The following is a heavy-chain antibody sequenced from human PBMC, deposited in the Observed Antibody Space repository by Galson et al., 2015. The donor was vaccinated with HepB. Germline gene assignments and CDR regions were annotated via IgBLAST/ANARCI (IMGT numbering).Heavy chain of an antibody. CDR1: GFTFNKAW. CDR2: ISSSSSTI. J-gene: IGHJ4*02. D-gene: IGHD6-13*01. V-gene: IGHV3-48*04. CDR3: ARGWATLDFDY. Sequence: SLRLSCAASGFTFNKAWMSWVRQAPGKGLEWVSYISSSSSTIYYADSVKGRFTISRDNAKNSLYLQMNSLRAEDTAVYYCARGWATLDFDYWGQGTLVTVSS.